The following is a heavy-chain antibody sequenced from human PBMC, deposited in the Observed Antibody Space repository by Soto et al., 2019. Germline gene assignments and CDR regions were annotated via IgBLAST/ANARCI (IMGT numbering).Heavy chain of an antibody. J-gene: IGHJ6*01. Sequence: QVQLVESGGGVVQPGRSLRLSCAASTFTFSRYGMHWVRQAPGKGLEWVAVISYDGTNKYYSDSVKGRFTISRDNSKNTLYLQMNSLXXXXXXXXXXXXXXXXXXXXYYYG. V-gene: IGHV3-30*03. CDR2: ISYDGTNK. CDR3: XXXXXXXXXXYYYG. CDR1: TFTFSRYG.